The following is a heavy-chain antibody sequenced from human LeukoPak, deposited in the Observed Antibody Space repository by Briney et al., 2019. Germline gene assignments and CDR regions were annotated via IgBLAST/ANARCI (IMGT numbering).Heavy chain of an antibody. Sequence: ASVQVSCKASGYTFTGHYMHWARQAPGQGLEWMGWINPNSGGTVYAQKFQGRVTMTRDTSISTAYMELSRLRSDDAAVYYCARKGAYDSFDHWGQGTLVTVSP. V-gene: IGHV1-2*02. D-gene: IGHD5-12*01. CDR1: GYTFTGHY. CDR2: INPNSGGT. CDR3: ARKGAYDSFDH. J-gene: IGHJ4*02.